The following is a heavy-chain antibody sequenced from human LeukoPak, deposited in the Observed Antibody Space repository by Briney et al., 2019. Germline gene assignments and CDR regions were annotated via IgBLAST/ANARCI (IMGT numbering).Heavy chain of an antibody. Sequence: SETLSLTCAVYGGSFSGYYWSWIRQPPGKGLEWIGEINHSGSTNYNPSLKSRVTISVDTFKNQFSLKLSSVTAADTAVYYCARGPGRYCSSTSCRPRTYYYYGMDVWGKGTTVTVSS. D-gene: IGHD2-2*01. J-gene: IGHJ6*04. CDR3: ARGPGRYCSSTSCRPRTYYYYGMDV. CDR2: INHSGST. V-gene: IGHV4-34*01. CDR1: GGSFSGYY.